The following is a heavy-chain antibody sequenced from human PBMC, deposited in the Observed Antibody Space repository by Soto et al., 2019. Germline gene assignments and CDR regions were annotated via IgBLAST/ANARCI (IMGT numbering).Heavy chain of an antibody. CDR2: VKSKVDGGSI. CDR3: SADLPDWGAYAFDY. D-gene: IGHD3-16*01. Sequence: EVQLVESGGGLVEPGGSLRLSCAASGFTFNGAWMNWVRQAPGKGLEWVGRVKSKVDGGSIDYAAPVRGRLTISRDDSRNTVDLQMNNLSAEDSAMYYCSADLPDWGAYAFDYWGQGTLVTVSS. CDR1: GFTFNGAW. V-gene: IGHV3-15*07. J-gene: IGHJ4*02.